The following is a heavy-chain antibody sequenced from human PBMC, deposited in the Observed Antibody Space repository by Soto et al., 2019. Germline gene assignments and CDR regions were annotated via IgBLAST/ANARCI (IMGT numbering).Heavy chain of an antibody. CDR2: IIPSFGTA. CDR1: GVTLSSYA. V-gene: IGHV1-69*01. Sequence: QVQLVQSVAEVKKPGSSVKVSCKASGVTLSSYATSWARQAPRQGHEWMGWIIPSFGTANYAQKFQGRVSLTADESTRTAYLELGSLRSEDTAVYYCARGIRHRNHDSFDIWGQGTIVTVSS. CDR3: ARGIRHRNHDSFDI. J-gene: IGHJ3*02.